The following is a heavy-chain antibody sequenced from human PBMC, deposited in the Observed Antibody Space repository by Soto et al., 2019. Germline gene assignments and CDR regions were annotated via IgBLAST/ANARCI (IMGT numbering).Heavy chain of an antibody. Sequence: QVQLQESGPGLVKPSQTLSLTCTVSGGSISSGGYYWSWIRQHPGKGLEWIGYIYYSGSTYYNPSPKRRVTISVDTSKNQFSLKLSSVTAADTAVYYCARLYGDPSVLDYWGQGTLVTVSS. D-gene: IGHD4-17*01. CDR2: IYYSGST. J-gene: IGHJ4*02. V-gene: IGHV4-31*03. CDR1: GGSISSGGYY. CDR3: ARLYGDPSVLDY.